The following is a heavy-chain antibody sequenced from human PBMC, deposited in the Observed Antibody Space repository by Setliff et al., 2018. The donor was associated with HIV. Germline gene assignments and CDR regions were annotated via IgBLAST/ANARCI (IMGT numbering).Heavy chain of an antibody. CDR1: AASIRNSY. CDR3: AGSMGATKGSWFEP. D-gene: IGHD1-26*01. V-gene: IGHV4-4*07. CDR2: IYPSGTI. J-gene: IGHJ5*02. Sequence: SETLSLTCTVSAASIRNSYWTWIRQPAGKGLEWIGRIYPSGTINYNPSLKSRVTMSVDTSKNQFSRRLTSVSAADTALYYCAGSMGATKGSWFEPWGQGTLVTVSS.